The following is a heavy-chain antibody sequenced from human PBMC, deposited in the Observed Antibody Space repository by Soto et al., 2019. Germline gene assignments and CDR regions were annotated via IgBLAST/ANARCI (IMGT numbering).Heavy chain of an antibody. CDR2: IYYSGST. CDR1: GGSISSSSYY. D-gene: IGHD5-18*01. CDR3: FSPTLYSYDYRYGMDV. J-gene: IGHJ6*02. V-gene: IGHV4-39*01. Sequence: SETLSLTCTVSGGSISSSSYYWGWIRQPPGKGLEWIGSIYYSGSTYYNPSLKSRVTISVDTSKNQFSLKLSSVTAADTAVYYCFSPTLYSYDYRYGMDVWGQGTTVTVSS.